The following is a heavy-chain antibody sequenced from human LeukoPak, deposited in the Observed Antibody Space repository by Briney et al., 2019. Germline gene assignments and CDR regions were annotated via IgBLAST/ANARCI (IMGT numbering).Heavy chain of an antibody. CDR1: GFTFSSYS. CDR3: ARDQGGGYSYGWQSFDY. Sequence: GGSLRLSCAVSGFTFSSYSMNWARRAPGKGLEWVSYISSSSSTIYYADSVKGRFTISRDNAKNSLYLQMDSLRAEDTAVYYCARDQGGGYSYGWQSFDYWGREPWSPSPQ. V-gene: IGHV3-48*04. D-gene: IGHD5-18*01. J-gene: IGHJ4*02. CDR2: ISSSSSTI.